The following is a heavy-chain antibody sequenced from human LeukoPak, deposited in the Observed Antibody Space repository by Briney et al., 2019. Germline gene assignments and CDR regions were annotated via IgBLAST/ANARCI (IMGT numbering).Heavy chain of an antibody. V-gene: IGHV1-2*02. D-gene: IGHD2-21*02. CDR1: GYTFTGYY. Sequence: ASVKVSCKASGYTFTGYYMHWVRQAPGHGLEWMGWINPNSGGTNCAQKFQGRVTMTRDTSISTAYMELSRLRSDDTAVYYCARERRAVVTAVDYWGQGTLVTVSS. CDR3: ARERRAVVTAVDY. J-gene: IGHJ4*02. CDR2: INPNSGGT.